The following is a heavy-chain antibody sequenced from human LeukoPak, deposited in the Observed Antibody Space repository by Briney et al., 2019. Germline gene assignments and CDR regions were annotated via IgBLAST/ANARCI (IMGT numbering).Heavy chain of an antibody. J-gene: IGHJ4*02. CDR3: AGGTGFIIKD. Sequence: GGSLRLSCTASGFTFSPYWMNWVRRAPGKGLEWVANIKQDGSEKNYLDSVKGRFTISRDNAKNSLYLQMNNLRVEDTAMYYCAGGTGFIIKDWGQGTLVTVSS. D-gene: IGHD3-9*01. CDR2: IKQDGSEK. V-gene: IGHV3-7*03. CDR1: GFTFSPYW.